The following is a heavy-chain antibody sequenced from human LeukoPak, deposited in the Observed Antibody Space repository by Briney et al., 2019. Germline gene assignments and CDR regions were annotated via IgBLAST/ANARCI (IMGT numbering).Heavy chain of an antibody. D-gene: IGHD3-22*01. CDR1: GFTFSTSD. V-gene: IGHV3-30*02. J-gene: IGHJ4*02. Sequence: RGSLRLSCATSGFTFSTSDMHWVRQAPGKGLEWVSFIQYDVSRKNYVNSVKGRLSISRDNSKNTLYLKMFSMRAEDTAVYYCAKDPRTHYYDSSGCSNPWFDYWGQGTLVTVSS. CDR2: IQYDVSRK. CDR3: AKDPRTHYYDSSGCSNPWFDY.